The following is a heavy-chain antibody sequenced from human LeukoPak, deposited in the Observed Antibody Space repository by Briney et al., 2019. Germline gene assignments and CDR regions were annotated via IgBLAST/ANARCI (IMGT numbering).Heavy chain of an antibody. Sequence: SETLSLTCTVSGCSISSYYWSWIRQPAGKGLEWMGRIYTIGSTNYNPSLKSRVTMSVDTSKNLFSLKLSSVTAADTAVYYCARGSTTVTIDYWGQGTLVTVSS. CDR3: ARGSTTVTIDY. CDR2: IYTIGST. V-gene: IGHV4-4*07. CDR1: GCSISSYY. J-gene: IGHJ4*02. D-gene: IGHD4-17*01.